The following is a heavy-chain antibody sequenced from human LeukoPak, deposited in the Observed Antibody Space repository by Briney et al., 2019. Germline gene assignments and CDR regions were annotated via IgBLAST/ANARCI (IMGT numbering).Heavy chain of an antibody. CDR1: GGSISGSSYY. V-gene: IGHV4-39*01. CDR3: ARLRSIAARPWYFQH. Sequence: SETLSLTCTVSGGSISGSSYYWGWIRQPPGKGLEWIGSIYYSGSTYYNPSLKSRVTISVDTSKNQFSLKLSSVTAADTAVYYCARLRSIAARPWYFQHWGQGTLVTVSS. D-gene: IGHD6-6*01. J-gene: IGHJ1*01. CDR2: IYYSGST.